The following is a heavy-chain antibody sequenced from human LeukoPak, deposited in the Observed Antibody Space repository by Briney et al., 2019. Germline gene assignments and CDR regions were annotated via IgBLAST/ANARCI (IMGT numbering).Heavy chain of an antibody. D-gene: IGHD6-19*01. CDR1: GYSFTSYW. CDR3: ARPLLYSSGWYYFDY. V-gene: IGHV5-51*01. Sequence: PGESLKISFKGSGYSFTSYWIGWVRQMPGKGLEWMGIIYPGDSDTRYSPSFQGQVTISADKSISTAYLQWSSLKASDTAMYYCARPLLYSSGWYYFDYWGQGTLVTVSS. CDR2: IYPGDSDT. J-gene: IGHJ4*02.